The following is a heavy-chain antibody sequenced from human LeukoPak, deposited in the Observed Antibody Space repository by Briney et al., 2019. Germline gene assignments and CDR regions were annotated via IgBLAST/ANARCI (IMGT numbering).Heavy chain of an antibody. CDR2: INHSGRT. V-gene: IGHV4-34*01. J-gene: IGHJ4*02. Sequence: SETLSLTCAVYGGSFSGYYWSWIRQPPGKGLEWIGEINHSGRTNYNPSLKSRVTISVDTSKNQFSLKLGSVTAADTAVYYCARAGDNSGYCDYWGQGTLVTVSS. CDR1: GGSFSGYY. D-gene: IGHD3-22*01. CDR3: ARAGDNSGYCDY.